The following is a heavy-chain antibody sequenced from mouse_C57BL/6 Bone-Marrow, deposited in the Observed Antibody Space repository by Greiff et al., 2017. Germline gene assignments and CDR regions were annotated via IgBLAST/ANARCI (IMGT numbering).Heavy chain of an antibody. V-gene: IGHV5-6*01. Sequence: EVQLVESGGDLVKPGGSLKLSCAASGFTFSSYGMSWVRQTPDKRLEWVATISSGGSYTYYPDSVKGRFTISRDKAKNTLYLQMSSLKSEDTAMYYCARTTTVVDYAMDYWGQGTSVTVSS. J-gene: IGHJ4*01. CDR2: ISSGGSYT. CDR3: ARTTTVVDYAMDY. D-gene: IGHD1-1*01. CDR1: GFTFSSYG.